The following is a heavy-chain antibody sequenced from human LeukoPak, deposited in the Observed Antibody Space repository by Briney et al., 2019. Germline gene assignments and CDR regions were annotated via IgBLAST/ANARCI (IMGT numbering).Heavy chain of an antibody. V-gene: IGHV3-15*01. Sequence: GGSLRLSCAASGFTFSNAWMSWVRQAPGKGLEWVGRIKSKTDGGTTDYAAPMKGRFTISRDDSKHTLYLQMNSLKTEDTAVYYCSGAPTTVVTKRDYWGQGTLVPVSS. CDR3: SGAPTTVVTKRDY. CDR2: IKSKTDGGTT. J-gene: IGHJ4*02. CDR1: GFTFSNAW. D-gene: IGHD4-23*01.